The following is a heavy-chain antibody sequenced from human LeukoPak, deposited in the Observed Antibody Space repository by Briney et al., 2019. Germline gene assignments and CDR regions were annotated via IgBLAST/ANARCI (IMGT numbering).Heavy chain of an antibody. CDR1: GYTFTNDD. CDR3: ARVHRRCSSTSCYRAAWFDP. V-gene: IGHV1-8*03. Sequence: ASVKVSCKASGYTFTNDDINWVRQANGQGLEWMGWMNPNSGNTGYAQKFQGRGTITRNTSISTAYMELNSLRSEDTAVYFCARVHRRCSSTSCYRAAWFDPWGQGTLVTVSS. CDR2: MNPNSGNT. D-gene: IGHD2-2*02. J-gene: IGHJ5*02.